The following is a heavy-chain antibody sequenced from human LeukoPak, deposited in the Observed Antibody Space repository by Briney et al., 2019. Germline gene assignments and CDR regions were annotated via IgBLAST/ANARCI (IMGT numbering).Heavy chain of an antibody. Sequence: PAGSLRLSCAASGFTFSDYYMSWIRQAPGKGLEWVSYISNSGSTIYYADSVKGRFTISKNNAKNSLYLQMNSLRAEDSAVYYCARDLMMGVGYYYYYGMDVWGQGTTVTVSS. J-gene: IGHJ6*02. CDR1: GFTFSDYY. CDR2: ISNSGSTI. CDR3: ARDLMMGVGYYYYYGMDV. V-gene: IGHV3-11*01. D-gene: IGHD3-16*01.